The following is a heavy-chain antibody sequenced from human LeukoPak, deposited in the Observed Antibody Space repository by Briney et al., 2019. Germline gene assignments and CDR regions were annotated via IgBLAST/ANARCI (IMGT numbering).Heavy chain of an antibody. CDR2: INPNSGGT. Sequence: ASVKVSCKASGYTFTGYYMHWVRQAPGQGLEWMGWINPNSGGTNYAQKFQGRVTMTRDTSISTAYMELSRLRSDDTAVYYCARGVYLGNTAMVNYWGQGTLVTVSS. CDR1: GYTFTGYY. D-gene: IGHD5-18*01. J-gene: IGHJ4*02. CDR3: ARGVYLGNTAMVNY. V-gene: IGHV1-2*02.